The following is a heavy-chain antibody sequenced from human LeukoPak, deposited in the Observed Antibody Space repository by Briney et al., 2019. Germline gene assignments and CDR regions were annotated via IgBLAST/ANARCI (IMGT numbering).Heavy chain of an antibody. D-gene: IGHD3-9*01. V-gene: IGHV3-21*06. Sequence: GGSLRLSCAASGFIFSSYNMNWVRQAPGKGLEWVSSINPNGDYIYYADSVKGRFTISRDNAKNSLYLQMTSLRAEDTAVYYCACLSNYDILTEFFDYWGQGTLVTVSS. J-gene: IGHJ4*02. CDR1: GFIFSSYN. CDR2: INPNGDYI. CDR3: ACLSNYDILTEFFDY.